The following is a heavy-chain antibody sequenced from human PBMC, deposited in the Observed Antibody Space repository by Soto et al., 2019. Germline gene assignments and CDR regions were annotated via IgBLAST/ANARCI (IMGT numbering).Heavy chain of an antibody. CDR2: IYYSGST. V-gene: IGHV4-39*01. D-gene: IGHD1-26*01. CDR3: ARQQPTSFNWFDP. Sequence: PSETLSLTCTVSGGSISSSSYYWGWIRQPPGKGLEWIGSIYYSGSTYYNPSLKSRVTISVDTSKNQFSLKLSSVTAADTAVYYCARQQPTSFNWFDPWGQGTLVTVSS. CDR1: GGSISSSSYY. J-gene: IGHJ5*02.